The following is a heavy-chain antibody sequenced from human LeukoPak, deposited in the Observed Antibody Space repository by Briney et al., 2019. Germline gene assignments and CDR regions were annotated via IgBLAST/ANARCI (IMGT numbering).Heavy chain of an antibody. Sequence: GGSLRLSCAASGFTFSSYSMNWVRQAPGKGLEWVSSISSSSSYIYYADSVKGRFTISRDNAKNSLYLQMNSLRAEDTAVYYCARLSYYHDSSGYYPYYFDYWGQGTLVTVSS. CDR2: ISSSSSYI. CDR3: ARLSYYHDSSGYYPYYFDY. J-gene: IGHJ4*02. CDR1: GFTFSSYS. D-gene: IGHD3-22*01. V-gene: IGHV3-21*01.